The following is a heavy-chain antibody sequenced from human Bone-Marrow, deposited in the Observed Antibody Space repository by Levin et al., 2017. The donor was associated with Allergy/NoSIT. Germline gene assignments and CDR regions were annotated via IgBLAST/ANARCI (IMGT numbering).Heavy chain of an antibody. D-gene: IGHD3-9*01. CDR3: ARAGRYDY. CDR1: GYSISGNTYY. J-gene: IGHJ4*02. V-gene: IGHV4-39*07. CDR2: INHSGST. Sequence: MPSETLSLTCTVSGYSISGNTYYWGWIRQPPGKGLEWIGSINHSGSTYYNPSLQSRVTISVDTSKNQFSLKLTSVTAADTAVYYCARAGRYDYWSQGTLVTVSS.